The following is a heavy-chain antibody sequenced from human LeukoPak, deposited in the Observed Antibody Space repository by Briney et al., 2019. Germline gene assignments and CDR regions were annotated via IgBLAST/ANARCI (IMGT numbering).Heavy chain of an antibody. J-gene: IGHJ3*02. CDR1: GFNFRNYA. CDR2: ISYEGSDK. Sequence: GRSLRLSCAASGFNFRNYAMHWLRQAPGKGLEWVAVISYEGSDKYYADSVKGRFTISRDNSKNTLYVQMNSLRAEDTAVYYCASSKTGGESHYRIDAFDIWGQGTMVTVSS. V-gene: IGHV3-30-3*01. CDR3: ASSKTGGESHYRIDAFDI. D-gene: IGHD1-26*01.